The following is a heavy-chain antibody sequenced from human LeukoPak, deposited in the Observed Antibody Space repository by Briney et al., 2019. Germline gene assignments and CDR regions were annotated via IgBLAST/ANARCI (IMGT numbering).Heavy chain of an antibody. D-gene: IGHD1-26*01. CDR2: INPNSGGT. V-gene: IGHV1-2*02. Sequence: SVTVSCKASRYTFTGYFMRCVRQAPGQGLAGMGWINPNSGGTNYAQKFQGRVTMTRDTSISTAYMELSRLRSDDTAVYYCARHLKHLLGFDYWGQGTLVTVSS. CDR3: ARHLKHLLGFDY. CDR1: RYTFTGYF. J-gene: IGHJ4*02.